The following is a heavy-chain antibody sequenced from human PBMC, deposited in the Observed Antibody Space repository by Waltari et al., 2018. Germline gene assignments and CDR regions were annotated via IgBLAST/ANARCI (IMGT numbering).Heavy chain of an antibody. Sequence: VQLVESGGGVVQPGRSLRLSCAASGFTFRSSAMHWLRTAPGKGLEWVAVILYDGSNKYYADSVKGRFTISRDNSKNTLYLQMNSLRAEETAVYYCARDGGITMSSGFDYWGQGTLVTVSS. CDR2: ILYDGSNK. CDR3: ARDGGITMSSGFDY. J-gene: IGHJ4*02. V-gene: IGHV3-30-3*01. CDR1: GFTFRSSA. D-gene: IGHD3-22*01.